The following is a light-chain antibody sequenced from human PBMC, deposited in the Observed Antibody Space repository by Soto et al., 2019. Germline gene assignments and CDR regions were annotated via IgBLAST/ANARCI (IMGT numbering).Light chain of an antibody. V-gene: IGKV1-33*01. CDR2: HAS. J-gene: IGKJ4*01. CDR1: EDISNY. Sequence: DIPMTHSPSSLSASVGDRVTITCQASEDISNYLNWYQQKPGSAPKLLVYHASTLETGVPSRFSGSGSGTDFTLTISSLQPEDIATYFCQQYYSLPPTFGGGTRVEIK. CDR3: QQYYSLPPT.